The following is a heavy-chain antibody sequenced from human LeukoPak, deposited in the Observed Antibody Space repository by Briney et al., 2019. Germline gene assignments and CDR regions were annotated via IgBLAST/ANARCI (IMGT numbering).Heavy chain of an antibody. CDR3: ASTALGYCTTSSCPDY. Sequence: SETLSLTCAVSGYFISSGYYWGWIRQPPVKGLEWIGGVSHSGSTFYTPSLKSRVTISVDPSRNQFSLKLSSLTAADTAVYYCASTALGYCTTSSCPDYWGPGTLVTVSS. D-gene: IGHD2-2*01. V-gene: IGHV4-38-2*01. J-gene: IGHJ4*02. CDR1: GYFISSGYY. CDR2: VSHSGST.